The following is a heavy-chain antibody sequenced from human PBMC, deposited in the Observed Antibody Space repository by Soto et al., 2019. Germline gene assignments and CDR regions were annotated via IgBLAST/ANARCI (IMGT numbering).Heavy chain of an antibody. D-gene: IGHD5-18*01. CDR2: ISTSSSYI. J-gene: IGHJ4*02. CDR3: ARDQPGYSYGYGLGY. CDR1: GFTFSSYS. Sequence: GGSLRLSCAASGFTFSSYSMNWVRQAPGKGLEWVSSISTSSSYIYYADSVKGRFTISRDNAKNSLYLQMNSLRAEETAVYSCARDQPGYSYGYGLGYWGQGTLVTVSS. V-gene: IGHV3-21*01.